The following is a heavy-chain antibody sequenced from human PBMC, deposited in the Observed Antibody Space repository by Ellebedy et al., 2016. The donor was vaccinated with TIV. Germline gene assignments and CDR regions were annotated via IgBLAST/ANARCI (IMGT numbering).Heavy chain of an antibody. J-gene: IGHJ5*02. V-gene: IGHV4-59*01. CDR1: GDSISAYY. D-gene: IGHD3-3*01. CDR3: ARSLSLCGYYAWFDP. CDR2: ISYCGST. Sequence: MPSETLSLTCTVSGDSISAYYWNRIRQSPGKGLEWIACISYCGSTNYNPSLRSRVTISLDTSKKQFSLRLASVTAADMAIYYCARSLSLCGYYAWFDPWGQGTLVTVSS.